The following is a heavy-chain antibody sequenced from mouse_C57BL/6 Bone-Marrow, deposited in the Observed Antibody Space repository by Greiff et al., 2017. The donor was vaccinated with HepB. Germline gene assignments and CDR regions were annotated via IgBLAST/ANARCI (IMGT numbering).Heavy chain of an antibody. CDR1: GYTFTSYW. J-gene: IGHJ2*01. CDR3: AREDY. Sequence: VQLQQPGAELVMPGASVKLSCKASGYTFTSYWMHWVKQRPGQGLEWIGEIDPSDSYTNYNQKFKGKSTLTVDKSSSTAYMQLSSLTSEASAVYYCAREDYWGQGTTLTVSS. CDR2: IDPSDSYT. V-gene: IGHV1-69*01.